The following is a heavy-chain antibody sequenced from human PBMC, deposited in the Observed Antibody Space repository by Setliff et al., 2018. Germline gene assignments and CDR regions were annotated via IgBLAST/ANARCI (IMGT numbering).Heavy chain of an antibody. V-gene: IGHV1-8*02. Sequence: ASVKVSCKASGYTFTSYDINWVRQATGQGLEWMGWMNPNSGNTGYAQKFQGRVTMTRNTSISTAYMELSSLRSEDTAVYYCARPLSQFWSGYHTAAFDIWGQGTMGTVS. CDR2: MNPNSGNT. CDR1: GYTFTSYD. D-gene: IGHD3-3*01. J-gene: IGHJ3*02. CDR3: ARPLSQFWSGYHTAAFDI.